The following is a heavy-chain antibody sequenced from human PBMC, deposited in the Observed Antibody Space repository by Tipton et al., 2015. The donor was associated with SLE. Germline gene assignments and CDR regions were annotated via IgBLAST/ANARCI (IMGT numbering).Heavy chain of an antibody. Sequence: TLSLTCAVYGGSFSGYYWSWIRQPPGKGLEWIGEINHSGSTNYNPSLKSRVTISVDTSKNQFSLKRSPVTAADTAVYYCASLRTEYYYGSRADYWGQGTLVTVSS. CDR2: INHSGST. D-gene: IGHD3-10*01. J-gene: IGHJ4*02. V-gene: IGHV4-34*01. CDR3: ASLRTEYYYGSRADY. CDR1: GGSFSGYY.